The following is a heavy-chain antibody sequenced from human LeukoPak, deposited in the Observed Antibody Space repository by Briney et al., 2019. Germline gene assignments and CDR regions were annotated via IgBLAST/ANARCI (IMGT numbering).Heavy chain of an antibody. D-gene: IGHD1-26*01. J-gene: IGHJ6*03. V-gene: IGHV3-33*01. CDR3: ARYSRVGATYMDV. CDR2: IWYDGSNK. Sequence: GGSLRLSCAASGFTFSSYGMHWVRQAPGKGLEWVADIWYDGSNKYYADSVKGRFTISRDNSKNTLYLQMNSLRAEDTAVYYCARYSRVGATYMDVWGKGTTVTVSS. CDR1: GFTFSSYG.